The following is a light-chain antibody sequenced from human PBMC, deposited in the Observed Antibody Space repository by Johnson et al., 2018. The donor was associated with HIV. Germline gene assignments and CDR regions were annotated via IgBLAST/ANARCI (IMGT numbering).Light chain of an antibody. J-gene: IGLJ1*01. CDR1: SSNIGNNY. CDR3: GTWDSSLSVFYV. CDR2: DNN. Sequence: QSVFTQPPSVSAAPGQKVTISCSGSSSNIGNNYVSWYQQLPGTAPKLLIYDNNKRPSGIPDRFSGSKSGTSATLGITGLQTGDEADYYCGTWDSSLSVFYVFGTGTKVTVL. V-gene: IGLV1-51*01.